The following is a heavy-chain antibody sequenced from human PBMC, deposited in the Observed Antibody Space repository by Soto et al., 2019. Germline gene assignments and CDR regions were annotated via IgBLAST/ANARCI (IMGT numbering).Heavy chain of an antibody. CDR3: ARGYCSGGSCYSAGWFDP. J-gene: IGHJ5*02. D-gene: IGHD2-15*01. CDR2: IIPIFGTA. CDR1: GGTFSSYA. V-gene: IGHV1-69*06. Sequence: GASVKVSCKASGGTFSSYAISWVRQAPGQGLEWMGGIIPIFGTANYAQKFQGRVTITADKSTSTAYMELSSLRSEDTAVYYCARGYCSGGSCYSAGWFDPWGQGTLVTVSS.